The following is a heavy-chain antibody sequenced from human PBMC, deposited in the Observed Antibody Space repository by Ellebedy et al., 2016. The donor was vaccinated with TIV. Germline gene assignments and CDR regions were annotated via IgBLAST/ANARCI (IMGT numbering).Heavy chain of an antibody. Sequence: GESLKISCKGSGYSFTSYWIGWVRQMPGKGLEWMGIIYPSDSDTRYSPSFQGQVTISADKSISTAYLQWSSLKASDTAMYYCARHVTEKDTAMVLGPVDYWGQGTLVTVSS. CDR3: ARHVTEKDTAMVLGPVDY. CDR2: IYPSDSDT. D-gene: IGHD5-18*01. CDR1: GYSFTSYW. J-gene: IGHJ4*02. V-gene: IGHV5-51*01.